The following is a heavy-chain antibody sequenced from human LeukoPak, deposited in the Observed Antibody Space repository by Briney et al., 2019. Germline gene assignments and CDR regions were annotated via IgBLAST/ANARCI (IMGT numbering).Heavy chain of an antibody. CDR3: AKDGYSSSWYLYYFDY. V-gene: IGHV3-30*02. Sequence: PGGSLRLSCAASGFTFSSYGMHWVRQAPGKGLEWVAFIRYDGSIKYYADTVKGRFTISRDNSKNTLYLQMNSLRAEDTAVYYCAKDGYSSSWYLYYFDYWGQGTLVTVSS. CDR1: GFTFSSYG. CDR2: IRYDGSIK. J-gene: IGHJ4*02. D-gene: IGHD6-13*01.